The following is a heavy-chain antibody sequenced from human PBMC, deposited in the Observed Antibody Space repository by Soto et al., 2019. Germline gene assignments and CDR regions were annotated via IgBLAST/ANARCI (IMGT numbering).Heavy chain of an antibody. V-gene: IGHV3-23*01. J-gene: IGHJ4*02. CDR1: GFTFSSYA. CDR3: AKAPFCSSTSCYAEIDY. D-gene: IGHD2-2*01. CDR2: ISGSGGST. Sequence: PGGSLRLSCAASGFTFSSYAMSWVRQAPGKGLEWVSAISGSGGSTYYADSVKGRFTISRDNSKNTLYLQMNSLRAEDTAVYYCAKAPFCSSTSCYAEIDYWGQGTLVTVSS.